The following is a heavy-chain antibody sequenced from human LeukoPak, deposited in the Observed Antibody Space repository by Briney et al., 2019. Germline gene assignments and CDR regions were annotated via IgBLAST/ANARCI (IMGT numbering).Heavy chain of an antibody. D-gene: IGHD2-21*01. CDR1: GFTVSNNY. Sequence: QAGGSLRLSCAASGFTVSNNYMSWVRQAPGKGLEWVSTIYGGGDTYYEDSVKGRFTISRDNSRNTLHLQLNSLRVEDTAQYYCAREGPYYGMDVWGQGTTVTVS. J-gene: IGHJ6*02. CDR3: AREGPYYGMDV. V-gene: IGHV3-53*01. CDR2: IYGGGDT.